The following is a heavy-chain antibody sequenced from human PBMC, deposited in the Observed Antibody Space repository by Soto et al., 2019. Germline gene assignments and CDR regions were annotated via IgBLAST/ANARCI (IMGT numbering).Heavy chain of an antibody. V-gene: IGHV3-23*01. D-gene: IGHD3-3*01. J-gene: IGHJ4*02. CDR3: ASTQYYDFWSGYSPFDY. Sequence: EVQLLESGGGLVQPGGSLRLSCAASGFTFSSYAMSWVRQAPGKGLEWVSAISGSGGSTYYADSVKGRFTISRDNSKNTLYLQMNSLRAEDTAVYYCASTQYYDFWSGYSPFDYWGQGTLVTVSS. CDR2: ISGSGGST. CDR1: GFTFSSYA.